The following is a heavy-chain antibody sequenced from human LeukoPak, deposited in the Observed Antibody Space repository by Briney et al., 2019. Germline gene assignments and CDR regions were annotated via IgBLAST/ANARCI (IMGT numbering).Heavy chain of an antibody. J-gene: IGHJ6*02. CDR2: IIPIFGTA. CDR3: TTDEDWNYARKDV. Sequence: SVKVSCKASGGTFSSYAISWVRQAPGQGLEWMGGIIPIFGTANYAQKFQGRVTITADESTSTAYMELSSLRSEDTAVYYCTTDEDWNYARKDVWGQGATVIVSS. CDR1: GGTFSSYA. D-gene: IGHD1-7*01. V-gene: IGHV1-69*13.